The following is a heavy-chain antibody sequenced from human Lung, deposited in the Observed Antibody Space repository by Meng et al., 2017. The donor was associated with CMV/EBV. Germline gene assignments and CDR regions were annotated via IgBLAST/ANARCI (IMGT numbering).Heavy chain of an antibody. CDR1: FPFSGAT. CDR2: IRTRTNNYAT. Sequence: FPFSGATMHWVRRASGRGLEWVGRIRTRTNNYATAYAASVKGRFTFSRDDSKNTAYLQMNSLKTEDTAVYYCTSRLFYGSGGPSFDPWGQGTLVTVSS. V-gene: IGHV3-73*01. D-gene: IGHD3-10*01. CDR3: TSRLFYGSGGPSFDP. J-gene: IGHJ5*02.